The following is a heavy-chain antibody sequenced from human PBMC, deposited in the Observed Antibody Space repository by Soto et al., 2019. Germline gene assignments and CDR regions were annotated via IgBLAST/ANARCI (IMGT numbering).Heavy chain of an antibody. CDR3: ARGPYCGGDCYSGGYYYGMDI. V-gene: IGHV4-31*03. J-gene: IGHJ6*02. CDR1: GGSISSDGYY. CDR2: IYYSGST. D-gene: IGHD2-21*02. Sequence: QVQLQEWGPGLVKPSQTLSLTCTVSGGSISSDGYYWSWIRQHPGKGLEWIGYIYYSGSTYYNPSLKRRVTISVDTSKNQFSLKLSSVTAADTAVYYCARGPYCGGDCYSGGYYYGMDIWGQGTTVTVSS.